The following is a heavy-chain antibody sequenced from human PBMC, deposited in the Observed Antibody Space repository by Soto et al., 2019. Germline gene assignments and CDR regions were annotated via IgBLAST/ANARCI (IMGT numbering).Heavy chain of an antibody. J-gene: IGHJ4*02. CDR3: ARSVPGYSYGQD. V-gene: IGHV3-74*01. D-gene: IGHD5-18*01. CDR2: INNDGSST. CDR1: EFTFSSYW. Sequence: EVQLVESGGGLVQPGGSLRLSCAASEFTFSSYWMHWVRQVPGKGLVWVSRINNDGSSTSYADPVKGRFTISRDNAKNTVSLQMNSLRPEDTAVYYGARSVPGYSYGQDWGQGTLVTVSS.